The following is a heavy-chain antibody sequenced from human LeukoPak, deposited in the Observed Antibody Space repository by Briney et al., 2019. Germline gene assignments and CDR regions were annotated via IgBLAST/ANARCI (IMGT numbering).Heavy chain of an antibody. V-gene: IGHV1-2*02. CDR2: INPQSGAT. CDR3: ARGGDDSGLYFAY. D-gene: IGHD3-22*01. CDR1: VYTFTVVY. J-gene: IGHJ4*02. Sequence: ASVTVSCKASVYTFTVVYIHWVRQAPGQGLEWMAWINPQSGATNYAQKFQGRVTMTRDMSINTAYMEVTSLRFDDTAVYYCARGGDDSGLYFAYWGQGTLVTVSS.